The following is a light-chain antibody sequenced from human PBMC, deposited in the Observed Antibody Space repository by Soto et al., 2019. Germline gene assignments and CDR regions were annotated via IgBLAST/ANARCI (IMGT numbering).Light chain of an antibody. CDR1: QSVLYSSNNKNY. J-gene: IGKJ3*01. CDR2: WAS. V-gene: IGKV4-1*01. Sequence: DIVMTQSPDSLAVSLGERATINCKSSQSVLYSSNNKNYLAWYQQKPGQPPNLLIYWASTRESGVPDRFSGSGSGRDFTLTISSLQAEDVAVYYCQQYYSTPVTFGPGTKVDIK. CDR3: QQYYSTPVT.